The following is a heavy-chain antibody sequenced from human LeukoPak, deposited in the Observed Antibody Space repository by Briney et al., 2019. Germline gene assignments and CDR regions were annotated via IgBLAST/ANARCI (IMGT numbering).Heavy chain of an antibody. V-gene: IGHV3-30*02. J-gene: IGHJ1*01. D-gene: IGHD3-10*01. Sequence: GGSLRLSCAASGFTFSSYEMNWVRQAPGKGLEWVAFIRYDGSNKYYADSVKGRFTISRDNSKNTLYLQMNSLRAEDTAVYYCAITIRGLEYFQHWGQGTLVTVSS. CDR1: GFTFSSYE. CDR2: IRYDGSNK. CDR3: AITIRGLEYFQH.